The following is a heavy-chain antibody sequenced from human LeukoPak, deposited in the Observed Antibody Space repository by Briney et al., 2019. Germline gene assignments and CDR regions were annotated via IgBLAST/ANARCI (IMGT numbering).Heavy chain of an antibody. CDR2: ISSSSSYI. Sequence: PGGSLRLSRAASGFTLSSYCMNWIRQAPGKGLEWVSSISSSSSYIYYADSVKGRFTISRDNAKNSLYLQMNSLRAEDTAVYYCARLTVPGFDYWGQGTLVTVSS. V-gene: IGHV3-21*01. D-gene: IGHD3-9*01. J-gene: IGHJ4*02. CDR1: GFTLSSYC. CDR3: ARLTVPGFDY.